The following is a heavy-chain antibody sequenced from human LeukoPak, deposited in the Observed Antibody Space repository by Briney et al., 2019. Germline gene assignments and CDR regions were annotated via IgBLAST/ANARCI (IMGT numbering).Heavy chain of an antibody. CDR3: AKFALRSPYCSGGSCYYGY. CDR1: GFTFSSYA. J-gene: IGHJ4*02. V-gene: IGHV3-23*01. D-gene: IGHD2-15*01. CDR2: ISGSGGST. Sequence: GGSLRLSCAASGFTFSSYAMSWVRQAPGKGLEWVSAISGSGGSTYYADSVKGRFTISRDNSKNTLYLQMNSLRAEDTAVYYCAKFALRSPYCSGGSCYYGYWGQGTLVTVSS.